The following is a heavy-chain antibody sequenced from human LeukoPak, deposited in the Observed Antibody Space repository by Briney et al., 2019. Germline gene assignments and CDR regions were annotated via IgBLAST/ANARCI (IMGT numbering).Heavy chain of an antibody. V-gene: IGHV3-30*02. J-gene: IGHJ4*02. CDR3: AKDSLRTYYGSGSYPLDY. CDR2: IRFDGGNK. D-gene: IGHD3-10*01. Sequence: PGGSLRFSCAASGFTFNNYGMHWVRQAPGKGLEWVAFIRFDGGNKYYADSVNGRFTISTDSSKTTLFLHMNSLRADDTAVYYCAKDSLRTYYGSGSYPLDYWGQGTLVTVSS. CDR1: GFTFNNYG.